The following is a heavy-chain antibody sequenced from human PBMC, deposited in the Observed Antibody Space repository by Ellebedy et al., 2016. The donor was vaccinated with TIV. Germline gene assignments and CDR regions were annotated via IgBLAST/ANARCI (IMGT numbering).Heavy chain of an antibody. J-gene: IGHJ4*02. CDR1: GYSFTIYG. V-gene: IGHV1-18*04. CDR2: VSAYNGNT. CDR3: ARGFSGHSSSFDY. D-gene: IGHD6-13*01. Sequence: AASVKVSCKTSGYSFTIYGLSWVRQAPGQGLEWMGWVSAYNGNTKYAQKFQGRLTMTANTSTSTAYMELRSLRSDDTAMYYCARGFSGHSSSFDYWGQGTLVTVSS.